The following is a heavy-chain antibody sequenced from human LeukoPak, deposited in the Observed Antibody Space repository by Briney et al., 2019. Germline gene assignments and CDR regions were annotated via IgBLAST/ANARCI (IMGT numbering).Heavy chain of an antibody. CDR2: SSRDGYS. CDR3: ARGVTGQGLWGNYRAVWYFDL. J-gene: IGHJ2*01. CDR1: GGPINNFF. Sequence: AETLSLTCSVSGGPINNFFWLWIRQPPGKGLEWVGYSSRDGYSDYNPSLKSRLTISLDTSKNQFSLILTSLTAADTALYYCARGVTGQGLWGNYRAVWYFDLWGRGTRVSVSS. V-gene: IGHV4-59*01. D-gene: IGHD3-16*02.